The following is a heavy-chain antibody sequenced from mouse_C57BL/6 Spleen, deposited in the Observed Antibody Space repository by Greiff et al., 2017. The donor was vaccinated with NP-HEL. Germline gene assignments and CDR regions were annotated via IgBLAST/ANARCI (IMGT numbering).Heavy chain of an antibody. Sequence: EVKVVESGGGLVKPGGSLKLSCAASGFTFSSYAMSWVRQTPEKRLEWVATISDGGSYTYYPDKVKGRFTISRDNAKNNLYLQMSHLKSEDTAMYYCAREDYYGKGFDYWGQGTTLTVSS. V-gene: IGHV5-4*01. CDR1: GFTFSSYA. CDR2: ISDGGSYT. D-gene: IGHD1-1*01. J-gene: IGHJ2*01. CDR3: AREDYYGKGFDY.